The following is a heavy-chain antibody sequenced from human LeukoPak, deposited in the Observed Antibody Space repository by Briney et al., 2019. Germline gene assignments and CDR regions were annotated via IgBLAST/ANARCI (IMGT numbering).Heavy chain of an antibody. J-gene: IGHJ4*02. CDR3: ARAADTAIDY. CDR1: GGSISSSYYY. V-gene: IGHV4-39*07. Sequence: SETLSLTCTVSGGSISSSYYYWGWIRLPPGTGLEWIGEINHSGSTNYNPSLKSRVTISVDTSKNQFSLKLSSVTAADTAVYYCARAADTAIDYWGQGTLVTVSS. D-gene: IGHD5-18*01. CDR2: INHSGST.